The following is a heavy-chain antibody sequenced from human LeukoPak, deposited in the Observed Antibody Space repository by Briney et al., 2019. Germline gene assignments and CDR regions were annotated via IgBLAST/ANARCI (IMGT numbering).Heavy chain of an antibody. V-gene: IGHV4-34*01. D-gene: IGHD5-18*01. CDR2: INHSGST. Sequence: SETLSLTRAVSGFSIFSGYYWGWVRQPPRRGLAWIGVINHSGSTNYNPSLKSRVTISVDTSKNQFSLKLSSVTAADTAVYYCARGEQLWYLYYFDYWGQGTLVTVSS. J-gene: IGHJ4*02. CDR1: GFSIFSGYY. CDR3: ARGEQLWYLYYFDY.